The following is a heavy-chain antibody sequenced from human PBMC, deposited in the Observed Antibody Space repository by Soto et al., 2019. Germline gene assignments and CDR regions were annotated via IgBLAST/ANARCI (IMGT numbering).Heavy chain of an antibody. J-gene: IGHJ3*02. Sequence: VGSLRLSCAASGFTFSSFWMHWVRQAPGKGLVWVSRINSDGSSTSYADSEKGRFTISRDNAKKPLYLQMNSLRAEDTAVYYCARNPSGDAFDIWGQGTMVTVSS. V-gene: IGHV3-74*01. D-gene: IGHD7-27*01. CDR3: ARNPSGDAFDI. CDR2: INSDGSST. CDR1: GFTFSSFW.